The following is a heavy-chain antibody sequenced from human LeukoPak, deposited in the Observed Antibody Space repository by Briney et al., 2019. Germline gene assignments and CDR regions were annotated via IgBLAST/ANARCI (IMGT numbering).Heavy chain of an antibody. CDR1: GGSISSYY. Sequence: PSETLSLTCTASGGSISSYYWSWIRQPPGKGLEWIGYIYYSGSTNYNPSLKSRVTISVDTSKNQFSLKLSSVTAADTAVYYCARHLEVRYFDWGYYGMDVWGQGTTVTVSS. CDR3: ARHLEVRYFDWGYYGMDV. CDR2: IYYSGST. J-gene: IGHJ6*02. V-gene: IGHV4-59*08. D-gene: IGHD3-9*01.